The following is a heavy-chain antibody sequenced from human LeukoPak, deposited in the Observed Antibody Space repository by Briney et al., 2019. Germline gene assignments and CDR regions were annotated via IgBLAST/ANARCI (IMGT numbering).Heavy chain of an antibody. J-gene: IGHJ5*02. CDR3: AIDLSWGSGSYRWFDP. Sequence: SETLSLTCTVSGGSISSYYWRWIRQPAGKGLEWIGRIYTSGSTNYNPSLKSRVTMSVDTTKNQFSLQLSYVTAADTAVYYCAIDLSWGSGSYRWFDPWGQGTLVTVSS. D-gene: IGHD3-10*01. CDR1: GGSISSYY. V-gene: IGHV4-4*07. CDR2: IYTSGST.